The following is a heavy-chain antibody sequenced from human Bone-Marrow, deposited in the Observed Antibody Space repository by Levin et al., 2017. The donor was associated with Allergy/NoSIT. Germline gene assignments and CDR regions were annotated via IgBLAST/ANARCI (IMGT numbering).Heavy chain of an antibody. CDR3: ARTGFVVVPAAMIKGEAAAGDYYYYGMDV. D-gene: IGHD2-2*01. Sequence: PSETLSLTCTVSGGSISSSSYYWGWIRQPPGKGLEWIGSIYYSGSTYYNPSLKSRVTISVDTSKNQFSLKLSSVTAADTAVYYCARTGFVVVPAAMIKGEAAAGDYYYYGMDVWGQGTTVTVSS. V-gene: IGHV4-39*01. CDR1: GGSISSSSYY. CDR2: IYYSGST. J-gene: IGHJ6*02.